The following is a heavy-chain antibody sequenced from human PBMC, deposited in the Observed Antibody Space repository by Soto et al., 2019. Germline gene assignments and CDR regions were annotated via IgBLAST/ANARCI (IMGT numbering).Heavy chain of an antibody. J-gene: IGHJ3*02. CDR2: IYYSGST. V-gene: IGHV4-30-4*01. CDR3: ARAPITIFGVVIMPDAFDI. Sequence: QVQLQESGPGLVKPSQTLSLTCTVSGGSISSGDYYWSWIRQPPGKGLEWIGYIYYSGSTYYNPSLKSRVTISVDTSKNQFSLKLSSVTAADTAVYYCARAPITIFGVVIMPDAFDIWGQGTMVTVSS. CDR1: GGSISSGDYY. D-gene: IGHD3-3*01.